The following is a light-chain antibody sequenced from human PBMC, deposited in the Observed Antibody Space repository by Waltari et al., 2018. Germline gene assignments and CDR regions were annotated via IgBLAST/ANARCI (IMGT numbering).Light chain of an antibody. Sequence: DIPMTQSPSTLSASVGDRCTITCRASQSISNWLAWYQQKPGKAPKLLIYKASTLESGVPSRFSGSGSGTEFTLTISSLQPDDFATYYCQQYNSYSLLTFGGGTKVEIK. CDR1: QSISNW. V-gene: IGKV1-5*03. CDR2: KAS. CDR3: QQYNSYSLLT. J-gene: IGKJ4*01.